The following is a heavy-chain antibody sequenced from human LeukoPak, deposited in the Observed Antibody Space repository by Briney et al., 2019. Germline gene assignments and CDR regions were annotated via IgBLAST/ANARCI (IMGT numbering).Heavy chain of an antibody. V-gene: IGHV3-48*03. CDR3: ARIPYCTCDNCLLQYVYYYMDV. CDR1: GFTFNNHE. CDR2: ISSSGSTR. J-gene: IGHJ6*03. Sequence: GGSLRLSCTASGFTFNNHEINWVRQAPGKGLEWVSSISSSGSTRQYADSVKGRFTISRDNAKHSLFLQMNSLRSEDTAVYHCARIPYCTCDNCLLQYVYYYMDVWGRGTTVSVS. D-gene: IGHD2-8*02.